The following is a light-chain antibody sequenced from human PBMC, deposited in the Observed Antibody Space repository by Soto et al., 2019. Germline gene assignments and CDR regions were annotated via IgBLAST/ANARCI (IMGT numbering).Light chain of an antibody. CDR2: GVS. CDR3: QQYNFSPRT. V-gene: IGKV3-15*01. J-gene: IGKJ4*01. Sequence: EIVMTQSPATLSVSPGERATLSCRASQSVSSKLAWFQRKPGQAPSLLIYGVSTRATGVPGRFSGSGSGTEFTLTINSLQSEVFAVYHCQQYNFSPRTLGGGTKADIK. CDR1: QSVSSK.